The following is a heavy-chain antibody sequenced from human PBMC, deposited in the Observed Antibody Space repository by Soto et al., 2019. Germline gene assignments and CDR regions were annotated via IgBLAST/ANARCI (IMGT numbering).Heavy chain of an antibody. CDR1: GGYFSGYY. Sequence: SETLSLTCAVYGGYFSGYYWTWIRQPRGTGLEWIGEINHSGSTNYNPSLKSRVTISVDTSKNQFSLKLTSVTAADTAVYYCARDKITGLFDYWGQGTLVTVSS. CDR2: INHSGST. J-gene: IGHJ4*02. V-gene: IGHV4-34*01. D-gene: IGHD2-8*02. CDR3: ARDKITGLFDY.